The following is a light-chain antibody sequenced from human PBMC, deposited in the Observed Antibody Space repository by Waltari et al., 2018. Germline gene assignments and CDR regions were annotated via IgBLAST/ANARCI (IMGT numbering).Light chain of an antibody. CDR3: QQYGTSPPWT. V-gene: IGKV3-20*01. Sequence: EIVLPQSPGTLSLSPGERATLSCRASQSVSSSYLAWYQQKPGQAPRLLIYGASSRATGIPDRFSGSGSGTDFTLTISRLEPEDSAVYYCQQYGTSPPWTFGQGTKVEIK. CDR1: QSVSSSY. J-gene: IGKJ1*01. CDR2: GAS.